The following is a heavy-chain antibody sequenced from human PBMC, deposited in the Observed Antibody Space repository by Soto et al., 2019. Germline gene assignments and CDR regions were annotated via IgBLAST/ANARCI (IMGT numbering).Heavy chain of an antibody. V-gene: IGHV3-74*01. D-gene: IGHD3-22*01. J-gene: IGHJ4*02. CDR1: GLTFNNYW. Sequence: EVQVVESGGGLVQPGGSLRLSCEVSGLTFNNYWMHWVRQAPGKGLLWVSRIVGDGSDIRYADSVRGRFTVSRDNAKNTVYLQMTSLRAEDTAVYYCAAHRRGWQEAYWGQGTLVTVSS. CDR3: AAHRRGWQEAY. CDR2: IVGDGSDI.